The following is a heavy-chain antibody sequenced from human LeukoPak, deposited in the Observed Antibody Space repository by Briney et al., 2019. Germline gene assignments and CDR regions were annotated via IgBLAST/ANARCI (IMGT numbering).Heavy chain of an antibody. CDR1: GYSFTVFY. V-gene: IGHV1-2*02. Sequence: ASVKVSCKTSGYSFTVFYILWVRQAPGQGLEWMRWFHPRSEETNCAYKFKCRVTMTRDTSISTVYMDLGRLGSDDTAVYDCARDGDYGTGSYYRGCFDYWGQGILVTVSS. CDR3: ARDGDYGTGSYYRGCFDY. CDR2: FHPRSEET. J-gene: IGHJ4*02. D-gene: IGHD3-10*01.